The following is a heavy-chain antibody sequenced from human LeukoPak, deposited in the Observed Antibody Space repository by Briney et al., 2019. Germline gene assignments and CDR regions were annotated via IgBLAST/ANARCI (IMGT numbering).Heavy chain of an antibody. Sequence: GGSLRLSCTVSGFIFSDSWMAWIRQAPGKGLEWVAIIEKNGSGKNYVDSVKGRFIISRDNAKNSLYLQMDSLRDDDTAMYFCTRDLAAVPGPRMDVWGQGTTVTVSS. J-gene: IGHJ6*02. D-gene: IGHD6-19*01. V-gene: IGHV3-7*03. CDR2: IEKNGSGK. CDR1: GFIFSDSW. CDR3: TRDLAAVPGPRMDV.